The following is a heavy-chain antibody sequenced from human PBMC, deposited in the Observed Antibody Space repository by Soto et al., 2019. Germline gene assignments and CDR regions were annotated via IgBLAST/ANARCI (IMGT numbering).Heavy chain of an antibody. CDR3: ANLGGYCSGNSGHGDYARDV. V-gene: IGHV4-39*01. CDR1: GGSISSSTYY. D-gene: IGHD5-18*01. J-gene: IGHJ6*04. Sequence: SETLSLTCTVSGGSISSSTYYWGWMRQPPGKGLEWIASFFIGGNTYYNPSLKSRVTISVDTSKNQFSLKLSSVTAADTAVYYCANLGGYCSGNSGHGDYARDVWGKGTTVPVSA. CDR2: FFIGGNT.